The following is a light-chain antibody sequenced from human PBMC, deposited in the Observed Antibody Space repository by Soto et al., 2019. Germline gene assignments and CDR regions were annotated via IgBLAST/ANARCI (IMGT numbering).Light chain of an antibody. CDR2: KAS. V-gene: IGKV1-5*03. Sequence: DIQMTQSPSTLSASVGDRVTITCRASQSIGGSLAWYQQKPGKAPNFLIYKASSLQSGVPSRFSCSVSGTEFTLTISSLQPDDFAIYDCQPHESYPWTFGQGTKVEIK. CDR1: QSIGGS. J-gene: IGKJ1*01. CDR3: QPHESYPWT.